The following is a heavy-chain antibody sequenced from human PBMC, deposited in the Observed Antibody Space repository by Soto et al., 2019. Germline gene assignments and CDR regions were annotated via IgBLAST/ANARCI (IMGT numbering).Heavy chain of an antibody. D-gene: IGHD1-26*01. CDR1: GFSFSNYS. CDR2: ISYDGTTK. Sequence: GGSLRLTCAVSGFSFSNYSMHWVRQAPGKGLEWVGVISYDGTTKYYADSVKCRFTISRDNSKNTLYLQLNSLSAEDPPVHYCARDRFSGSYWLGRLLDFWGQGTLVTVS. V-gene: IGHV3-30-3*01. J-gene: IGHJ4*02. CDR3: ARDRFSGSYWLGRLLDF.